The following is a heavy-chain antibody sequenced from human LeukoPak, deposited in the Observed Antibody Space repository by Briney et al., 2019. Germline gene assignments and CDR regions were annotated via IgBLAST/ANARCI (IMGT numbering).Heavy chain of an antibody. CDR3: AAQRGSYLWGTDFDY. V-gene: IGHV1-2*02. D-gene: IGHD3-16*01. Sequence: ASVKVSCKASGYTFTGYYMHWVRQAPGQGLEWMGWINPNSGDTKYAQKFQGRVTMTRDTSISTAYMELSRLRSDDTAVYYCAAQRGSYLWGTDFDYWGQGTLVTVSS. J-gene: IGHJ4*02. CDR2: INPNSGDT. CDR1: GYTFTGYY.